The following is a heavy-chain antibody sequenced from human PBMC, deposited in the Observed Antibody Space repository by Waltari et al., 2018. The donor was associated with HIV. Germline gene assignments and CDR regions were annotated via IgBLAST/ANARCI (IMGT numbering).Heavy chain of an antibody. V-gene: IGHV1-18*01. D-gene: IGHD6-6*01. CDR1: GYTFTSYG. J-gene: IGHJ6*02. CDR3: ARYDGPKYSSSSDYGMDV. CDR2: TSSYNGKT. Sequence: QVQLVQSGAEVKKPGASVKVSCKASGYTFTSYGISWVRQAPGQGLEWMGWTSSYNGKTNYAQKLQGRVTMTTDTSTSTAYMELRSLRSDDTAVYYCARYDGPKYSSSSDYGMDVWGQGTTVTVSS.